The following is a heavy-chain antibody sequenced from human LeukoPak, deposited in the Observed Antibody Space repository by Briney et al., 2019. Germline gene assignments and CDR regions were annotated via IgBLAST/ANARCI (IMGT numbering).Heavy chain of an antibody. D-gene: IGHD3-3*01. CDR2: IKQDGSEK. J-gene: IGHJ4*02. Sequence: GGSLRLSCAASGLTFRRYWMTWFRQAPGKGLEWVANIKQDGSEKYYVDSVKGRFTISRDNAKNSLYLQMNSLRAEDTALYYCAKDMGNYDFWSGYYSGWATGYDYWGQGTLVTVSS. CDR3: AKDMGNYDFWSGYYSGWATGYDY. V-gene: IGHV3-7*03. CDR1: GLTFRRYW.